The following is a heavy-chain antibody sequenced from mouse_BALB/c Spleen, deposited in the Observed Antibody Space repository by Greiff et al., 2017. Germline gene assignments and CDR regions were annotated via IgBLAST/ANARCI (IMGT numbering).Heavy chain of an antibody. CDR3: ARTYRYDRYYFDY. CDR1: GYSITSDYA. D-gene: IGHD2-14*01. Sequence: EVQLQESGPGLVKPSQSLSLTCTVTGYSITSDYAWNWIRQFPGNKLEWMGYISYSGSTSYNPSLKSRISITRDTSKNQFFLQLNSVTTEDTATYYCARTYRYDRYYFDYWGQGTTLTVSS. CDR2: ISYSGST. V-gene: IGHV3-2*02. J-gene: IGHJ2*01.